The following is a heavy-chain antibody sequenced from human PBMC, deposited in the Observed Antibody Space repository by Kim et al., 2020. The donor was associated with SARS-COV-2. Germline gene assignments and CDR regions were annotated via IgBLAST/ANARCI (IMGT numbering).Heavy chain of an antibody. CDR3: AKDGHGSPYDYVWGSYRYLDY. V-gene: IGHV3-23*01. D-gene: IGHD3-16*02. Sequence: TISRDNSKNTLYLQMNSLRAEDTAVYYCAKDGHGSPYDYVWGSYRYLDYWGQGTLVTVSS. J-gene: IGHJ4*02.